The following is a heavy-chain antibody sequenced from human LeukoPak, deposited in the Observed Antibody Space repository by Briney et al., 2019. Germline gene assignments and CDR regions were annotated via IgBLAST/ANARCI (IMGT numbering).Heavy chain of an antibody. V-gene: IGHV4-30-2*01. Sequence: SQTLSLTCAVSGGSISSGGYSWSWIRQPPGKGLEWIGYIYHSGSTYYNPSLKSRVTISVDRSKNQFSLKLSSVTAADTAVYYCARNAGGGSYAHCFDPWGQGTLVTVSS. CDR3: ARNAGGGSYAHCFDP. CDR2: IYHSGST. D-gene: IGHD1-26*01. CDR1: GGSISSGGYS. J-gene: IGHJ5*02.